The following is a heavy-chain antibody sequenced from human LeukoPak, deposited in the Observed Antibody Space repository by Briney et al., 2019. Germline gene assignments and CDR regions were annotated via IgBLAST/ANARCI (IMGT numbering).Heavy chain of an antibody. CDR3: ARDRLCGGDCYYYYMDV. CDR2: ISYDGSNK. V-gene: IGHV3-30*03. J-gene: IGHJ6*03. Sequence: GGSLRLSCAASGFTFSSYGMHWVRQAPGKGLEWVAVISYDGSNKYYADSVKGRFTISRDNSKNTLYLQMNSLRAEDTAVYYCARDRLCGGDCYYYYMDVWGKGTTVTVSS. CDR1: GFTFSSYG. D-gene: IGHD2-21*01.